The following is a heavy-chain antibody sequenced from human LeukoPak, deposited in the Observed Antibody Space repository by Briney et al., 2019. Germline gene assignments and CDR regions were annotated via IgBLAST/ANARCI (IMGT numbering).Heavy chain of an antibody. D-gene: IGHD6-13*01. J-gene: IGHJ4*02. V-gene: IGHV3-30*03. Sequence: GGSLRLSCAPSGFTFSNHGMHWVRQAPGKGLEWVAIISSDGSRKYYAHSVEGRFTISRDNSKNTLYLQMDSLRAEDTAVYYCAREPGIAAAGPFDYWGQGTLVTVSS. CDR1: GFTFSNHG. CDR3: AREPGIAAAGPFDY. CDR2: ISSDGSRK.